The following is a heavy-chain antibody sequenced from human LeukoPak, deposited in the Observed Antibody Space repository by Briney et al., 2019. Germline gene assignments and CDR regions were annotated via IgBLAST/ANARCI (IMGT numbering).Heavy chain of an antibody. CDR2: INYSGTT. V-gene: IGHV4-39*01. J-gene: IGHJ4*02. CDR1: AGSISNADYY. D-gene: IGHD4-11*01. Sequence: SETLSLTCTVSAGSISNADYYWGWIRQPPGEGLEWIGSINYSGTTYYNPSLKTRVTMSVDTSKNQFSLKLSSVTAADTAVYYCASQPTTVIGVDYWGQGTLVTVSS. CDR3: ASQPTTVIGVDY.